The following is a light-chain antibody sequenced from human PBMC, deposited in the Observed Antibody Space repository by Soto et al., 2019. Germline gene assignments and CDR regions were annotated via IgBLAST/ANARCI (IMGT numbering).Light chain of an antibody. J-gene: IGLJ1*01. Sequence: QSALPQPASVSGSPGQSITISCTGTSSDVGTYNLVSWYQQHPGKAPKVMIYEGSKRPSRVSNRLSGSKSGNTAALTISGLQAEDEADYYCCSFAGRSSDVFGTGTKLTV. CDR1: SSDVGTYNL. CDR3: CSFAGRSSDV. CDR2: EGS. V-gene: IGLV2-23*01.